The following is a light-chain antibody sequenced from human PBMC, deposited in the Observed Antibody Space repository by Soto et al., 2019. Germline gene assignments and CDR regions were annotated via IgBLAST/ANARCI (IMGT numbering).Light chain of an antibody. J-gene: IGKJ1*01. V-gene: IGKV3-15*01. Sequence: EIVLAQSPATLSLSPGERATLSCRASQSVSIYLAWYQQKPGQAPRLLIYGASTRATGIPARFSGSGSGTEFTLTISSLQSEAFTVYYCQQYNNWPQTFGQGTKVDIK. CDR3: QQYNNWPQT. CDR1: QSVSIY. CDR2: GAS.